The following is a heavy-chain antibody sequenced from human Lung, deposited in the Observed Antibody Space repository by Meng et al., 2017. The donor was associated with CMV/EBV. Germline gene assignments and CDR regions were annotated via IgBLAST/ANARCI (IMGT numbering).Heavy chain of an antibody. CDR2: ISYDGSTE. V-gene: IGHV3-30*04. D-gene: IGHD4-23*01. J-gene: IGHJ6*02. Sequence: GESXKISCVASPGFTLSGYSMHWVRQAPGKGLEWVALISYDGSTEYYADSVRGRFSISRDNSKKTLYVHMNSLRPEDTGIYYCARDVTTLGYSGMDVWGQGTXVTVSS. CDR1: PGFTLSGYS. CDR3: ARDVTTLGYSGMDV.